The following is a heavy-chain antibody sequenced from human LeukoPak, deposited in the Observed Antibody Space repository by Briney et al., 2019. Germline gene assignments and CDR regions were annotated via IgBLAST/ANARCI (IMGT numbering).Heavy chain of an antibody. V-gene: IGHV1-69*13. J-gene: IGHJ4*02. CDR1: GGTFSSYA. CDR3: AGSSYCSSTSCSLFDY. Sequence: SVKVSCKASGGTFSSYAISWVRQAPGQGLEWMGGIIPIFGTANYAQKFQGRVTITADESTSTAYMELSSLRSEDTAVYYCAGSSYCSSTSCSLFDYWGQGTLVTVSS. D-gene: IGHD2-2*01. CDR2: IIPIFGTA.